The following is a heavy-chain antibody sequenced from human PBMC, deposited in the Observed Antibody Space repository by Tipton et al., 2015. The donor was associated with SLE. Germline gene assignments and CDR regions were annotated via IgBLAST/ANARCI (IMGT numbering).Heavy chain of an antibody. Sequence: SLRLSCATSGFTFSNYEMNWVRQAPGKGLEWVSYISSARNAIYYADSVRGRFTISRDNARNSVSLQMNSLRAEDTAVYYCARDSSPSCYYYSMDDWGKGTTVTVSS. D-gene: IGHD6-6*01. J-gene: IGHJ6*03. CDR1: GFTFSNYE. CDR2: ISSARNAI. CDR3: ARDSSPSCYYYSMDD. V-gene: IGHV3-48*03.